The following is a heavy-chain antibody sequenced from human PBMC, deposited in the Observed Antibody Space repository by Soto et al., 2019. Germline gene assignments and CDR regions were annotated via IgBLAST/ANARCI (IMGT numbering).Heavy chain of an antibody. V-gene: IGHV4-31*03. Sequence: QVQLQESGPGLVKPSQTLSLTCTVSGGSISSGGYYWSWIRQHPGKGLEWIGYIYYSGSTYYNPSLKSRVTIAVDTSKNQFSLKLSSVTAADTAVYYCARGVPAARLCAFDIWGQGTMVTVSS. D-gene: IGHD2-2*01. CDR2: IYYSGST. J-gene: IGHJ3*02. CDR1: GGSISSGGYY. CDR3: ARGVPAARLCAFDI.